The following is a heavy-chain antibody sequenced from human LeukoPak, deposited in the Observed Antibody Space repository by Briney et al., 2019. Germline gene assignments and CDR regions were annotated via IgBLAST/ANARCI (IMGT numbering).Heavy chain of an antibody. CDR1: GFTVSSNY. D-gene: IGHD6-19*01. Sequence: GGSLRLSCAASGFTVSSNYMSWVRQAPGKGLEWVSVIYSGGSTYYADSVKGRFTISRDNSKNTLYLQMNSLKTEDTAVYYCTTDRQGPSIAVAGRRGYYYYGMDVWGQGTTVTVSS. J-gene: IGHJ6*02. CDR3: TTDRQGPSIAVAGRRGYYYYGMDV. V-gene: IGHV3-53*01. CDR2: IYSGGST.